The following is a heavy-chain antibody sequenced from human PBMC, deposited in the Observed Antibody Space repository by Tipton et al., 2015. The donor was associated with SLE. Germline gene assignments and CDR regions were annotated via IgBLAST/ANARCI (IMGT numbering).Heavy chain of an antibody. CDR1: GGSFSGYY. V-gene: IGHV4-34*01. Sequence: TLSLTCAVYGGSFSGYYWSWIRQPPGKGLEWIGEINHSGSTNYNPSLNSRVAVSLDTSSNQFSLKLTSVTVADTAVYYCARHTHFDYWGQGTLVAVSS. J-gene: IGHJ4*02. CDR3: ARHTHFDY. CDR2: INHSGST.